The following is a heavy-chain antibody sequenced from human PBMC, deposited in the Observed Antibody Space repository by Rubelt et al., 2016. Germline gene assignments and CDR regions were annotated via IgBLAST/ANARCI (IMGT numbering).Heavy chain of an antibody. J-gene: IGHJ4*02. CDR3: ARPSSSGSYGY. Sequence: QVQLQESGPGLVKASETLSLTCSVSGGSISSSSYYWGWIRQPPGKGLEWIVTIYYSGSTYYNPALKSRVTISVDKSKNQFSMMLSSVTAADTAVYYCARPSSSGSYGYWGQGTLVTVSS. CDR1: GGSISSSSYY. D-gene: IGHD1-26*01. V-gene: IGHV4-39*01. CDR2: IYYSGST.